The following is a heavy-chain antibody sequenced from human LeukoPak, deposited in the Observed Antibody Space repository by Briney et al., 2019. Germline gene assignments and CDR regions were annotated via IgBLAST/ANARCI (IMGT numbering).Heavy chain of an antibody. Sequence: ETLSLTWTISGGSIGSYYWSWIRQPPGKALEWLAHIFSNDEKSYSTSLKSRLTISKDTSKSQVVLTMTNMDPVDTATYYCARLYSGSYWGYYYYYMDVWGKGTTVTVSS. CDR2: IFSNDEK. V-gene: IGHV2-26*03. CDR3: ARLYSGSYWGYYYYYMDV. D-gene: IGHD1-26*01. J-gene: IGHJ6*03. CDR1: GGSIGSYYW.